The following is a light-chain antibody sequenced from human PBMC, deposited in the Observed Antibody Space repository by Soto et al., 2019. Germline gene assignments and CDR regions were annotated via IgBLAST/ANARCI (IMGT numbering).Light chain of an antibody. CDR3: QQYHIYPLT. Sequence: DIQMTQSPSTLPASVGDRVTITCRASQSIITWLAWFQQAPGKAPKILISDASRLKSGVPSRFNGSGSGTEFTLTISSLQPDDFATYYCQQYHIYPLTFGGGTRVEI. V-gene: IGKV1-5*01. J-gene: IGKJ4*01. CDR2: DAS. CDR1: QSIITW.